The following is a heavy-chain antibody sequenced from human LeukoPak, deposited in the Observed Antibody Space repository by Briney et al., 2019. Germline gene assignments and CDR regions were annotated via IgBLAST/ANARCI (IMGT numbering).Heavy chain of an antibody. V-gene: IGHV1-8*03. CDR2: INPNSGNT. J-gene: IGHJ4*02. CDR1: GYTFTGYY. CDR3: ARKKTAGNFDY. Sequence: ASVKVSCKASGYTFTGYYMHWVRQAPGEGLEWMGWINPNSGNTGYAQKFQGRVTITRNTSISTAYMELSSLRSEDTAVYYCARKKTAGNFDYWGQGTLVTVSS. D-gene: IGHD1-14*01.